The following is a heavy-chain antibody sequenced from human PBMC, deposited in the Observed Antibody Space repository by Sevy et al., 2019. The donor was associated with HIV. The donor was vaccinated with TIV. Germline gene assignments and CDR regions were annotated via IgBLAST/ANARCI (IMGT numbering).Heavy chain of an antibody. CDR2: ISYDGSNK. CDR1: GFTFSSYA. D-gene: IGHD1-26*01. J-gene: IGHJ2*01. Sequence: GGSLRLSCAASGFTFSSYAMHWVRQAPGKGLEWVAVISYDGSNKYYADSVKGRFTISIDNSKNTLYLQMNSLRAEDTAVYYCARGKNRGSCFDLWGRGTLVTVSS. V-gene: IGHV3-30-3*01. CDR3: ARGKNRGSCFDL.